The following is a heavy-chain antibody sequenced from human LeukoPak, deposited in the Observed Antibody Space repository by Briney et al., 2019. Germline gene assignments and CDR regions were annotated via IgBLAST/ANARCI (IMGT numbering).Heavy chain of an antibody. J-gene: IGHJ3*02. V-gene: IGHV4-34*01. D-gene: IGHD3-10*01. Sequence: PSETLSLTCAVYGGSFSGYYWSWIRQPPGKGLEWIGEINHSGSTNYNPSLKSRVTISVDTSKNQFSLKLSSVTAADTAVYYCARSPATMVRGVITAFDIWGQGTVVTVSS. CDR3: ARSPATMVRGVITAFDI. CDR2: INHSGST. CDR1: GGSFSGYY.